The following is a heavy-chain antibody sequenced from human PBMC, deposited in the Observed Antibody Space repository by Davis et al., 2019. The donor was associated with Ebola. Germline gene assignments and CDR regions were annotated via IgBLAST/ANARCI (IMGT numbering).Heavy chain of an antibody. CDR1: GFTFSDYY. CDR2: ISSSGSTI. V-gene: IGHV3-11*04. CDR3: AIPDCSGANCYSVYIKN. Sequence: GGSLRLSCAASGFTFSDYYMSWIRQAPGKGLEWVSYISSSGSTIYYADSVKGRFTISRDNAKNSLYLQMNSLRAEDTAVYYCAIPDCSGANCYSVYIKNWGQGTLVTVSS. J-gene: IGHJ4*02. D-gene: IGHD2-15*01.